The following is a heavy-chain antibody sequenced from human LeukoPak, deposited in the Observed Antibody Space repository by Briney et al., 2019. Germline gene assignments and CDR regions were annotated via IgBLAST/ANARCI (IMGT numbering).Heavy chain of an antibody. J-gene: IGHJ4*02. CDR2: LSGRGGST. Sequence: PGGSLRLSCAASGFTFRSYAMSWVRQAPGKGLEWGSALSGRGGSTYYADSVKGRFTISRDNSKNTLYLQMNSLRAEDTAVYYCAKDGYSYGYTYYFDYCGQGTLVTVSS. V-gene: IGHV3-23*01. CDR1: GFTFRSYA. CDR3: AKDGYSYGYTYYFDY. D-gene: IGHD5-18*01.